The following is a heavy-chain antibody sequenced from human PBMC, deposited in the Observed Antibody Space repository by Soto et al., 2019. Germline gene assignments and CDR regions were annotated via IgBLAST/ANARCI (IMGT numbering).Heavy chain of an antibody. V-gene: IGHV4-39*01. Sequence: SETLSLTCIVSGESISSSSYYWGWIRQPPGKGLEWIGSIYYSGRTYYNPSFKSRVTISIDTSKNQFSLKLSSVTATDTAVYYCARQRATVVTQAYFDHWGQGALVTVSS. CDR3: ARQRATVVTQAYFDH. CDR1: GESISSSSYY. D-gene: IGHD2-21*02. J-gene: IGHJ4*02. CDR2: IYYSGRT.